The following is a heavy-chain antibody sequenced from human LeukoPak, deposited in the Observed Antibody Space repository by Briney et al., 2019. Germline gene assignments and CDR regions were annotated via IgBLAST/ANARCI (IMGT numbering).Heavy chain of an antibody. CDR1: GGTFSSYA. J-gene: IGHJ6*02. V-gene: IGHV1-8*02. D-gene: IGHD3-3*01. Sequence: ASVKVSCKASGGTFSSYAISWVRQATGQGLEWMGWMNPNSGNTGYAQKFQGRVTMTRNTSISTAYMELSSLRSEDTAVYYCATSGKRWYYDFWNAYYYYGMDVWGQGTTVTVSS. CDR2: MNPNSGNT. CDR3: ATSGKRWYYDFWNAYYYYGMDV.